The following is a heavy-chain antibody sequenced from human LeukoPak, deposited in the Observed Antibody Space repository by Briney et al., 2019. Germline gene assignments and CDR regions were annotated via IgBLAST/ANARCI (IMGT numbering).Heavy chain of an antibody. CDR3: ARRGSSWLYWYFDL. J-gene: IGHJ2*01. D-gene: IGHD6-13*01. V-gene: IGHV4-39*01. CDR1: GGSISSSSYY. Sequence: PSETLSLTCTVSGGSISSSSYYWGWIRQPPGKGLEWIGSIYYSGSTYYNPSLKSRVTISVDTSKNQFSLKLSSVTAADTAVYYCARRGSSWLYWYFDLWGRGTLVTVSS. CDR2: IYYSGST.